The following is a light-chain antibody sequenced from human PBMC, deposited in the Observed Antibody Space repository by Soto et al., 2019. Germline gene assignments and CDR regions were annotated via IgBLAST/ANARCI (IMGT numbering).Light chain of an antibody. J-gene: IGLJ2*01. Sequence: SYELTLTPSVSVSPGQTASITCSGDKLGNKYACWYQQKPGQSPVVVIYQDNKRPSGIPERFSGSNSGNTATLTINGTQAMDEADYYCQAWDCSTEIFGGGTKLTVL. CDR1: KLGNKY. V-gene: IGLV3-1*01. CDR2: QDN. CDR3: QAWDCSTEI.